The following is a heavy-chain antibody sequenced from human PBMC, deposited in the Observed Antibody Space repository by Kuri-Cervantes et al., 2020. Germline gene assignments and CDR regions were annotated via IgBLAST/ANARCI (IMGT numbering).Heavy chain of an antibody. CDR2: ISSSSSYI. CDR1: GFTFSSCS. Sequence: GGSLRLSCAASGFTFSSCSMNWVRQAPGKGLEWVSSISSSSSYIYYADSVKGRFTISRDNAKNSLYLQMNSLRAEDTAVYYCARDRGDGYNFWGQGTLVTVSS. D-gene: IGHD5-24*01. J-gene: IGHJ4*02. V-gene: IGHV3-21*01. CDR3: ARDRGDGYNF.